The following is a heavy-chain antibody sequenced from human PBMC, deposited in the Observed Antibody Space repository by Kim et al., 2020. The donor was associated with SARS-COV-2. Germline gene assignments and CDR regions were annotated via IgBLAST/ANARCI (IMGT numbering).Heavy chain of an antibody. D-gene: IGHD1-26*01. Sequence: NYARKFQGRVTITADKSTSTAYMELSSLRSEDTAMYYCARGDGYNSGYDYWGQGTLVTVSS. J-gene: IGHJ4*02. V-gene: IGHV1-69*04. CDR3: ARGDGYNSGYDY.